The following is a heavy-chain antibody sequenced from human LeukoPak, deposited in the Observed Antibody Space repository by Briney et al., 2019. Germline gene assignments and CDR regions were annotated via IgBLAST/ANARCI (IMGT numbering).Heavy chain of an antibody. V-gene: IGHV1-18*04. D-gene: IGHD4-17*01. Sequence: ASVKVSCKASGYTFTSYGISWVRQAPGQGLEWMGWISAYNGNTNYAQKLQGRVTMTTDTSTSTAYMELRSLRSDDTAVYYCARANVPRKLDDMTTGPAGTWTGEYYFDYWGQGTLVTVSS. CDR2: ISAYNGNT. CDR3: ARANVPRKLDDMTTGPAGTWTGEYYFDY. J-gene: IGHJ4*02. CDR1: GYTFTSYG.